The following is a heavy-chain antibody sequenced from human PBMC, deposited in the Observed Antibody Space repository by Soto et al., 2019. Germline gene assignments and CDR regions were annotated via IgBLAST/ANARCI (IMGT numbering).Heavy chain of an antibody. CDR3: AKDRRVRDGLDV. D-gene: IGHD3-10*01. CDR1: GFTFSNYG. J-gene: IGHJ6*02. Sequence: QVQLVESGGGVVQPGRSLRLSCAASGFTFSNYGVHWVRQAPGSSLEWVALISYDGNYQYYADAVKGRFTISRDNSKNTLYLEMTSLRSEDTAVYYCAKDRRVRDGLDVWGQGTTVTVSS. CDR2: ISYDGNYQ. V-gene: IGHV3-30*18.